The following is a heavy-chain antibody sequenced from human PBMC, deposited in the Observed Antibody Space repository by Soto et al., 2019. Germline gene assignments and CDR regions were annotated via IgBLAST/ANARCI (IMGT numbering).Heavy chain of an antibody. CDR2: ISGSGGST. J-gene: IGHJ3*02. Sequence: EVQLLESGGGLVQPGGSLRLSCAASGFTFSSYAMSWVRQAPGKGLEWVSAISGSGGSTYYADSVKGRFTISRDNSKNTLYLQMNSLRAEDTAVYYCAREKEAGTNDATDDAFDIWGQGTMVTVSS. D-gene: IGHD1-1*01. CDR3: AREKEAGTNDATDDAFDI. V-gene: IGHV3-23*01. CDR1: GFTFSSYA.